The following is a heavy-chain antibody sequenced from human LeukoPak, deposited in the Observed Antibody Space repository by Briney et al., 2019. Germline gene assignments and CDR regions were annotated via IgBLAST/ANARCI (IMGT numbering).Heavy chain of an antibody. CDR1: GGSISSSSHY. D-gene: IGHD2-15*01. CDR2: IYDSGST. Sequence: PSETLSLTCTVSGGSISSSSHYWDWIRQPPGKGLEWIGSIYDSGSTYYNPSLKSRVTISVDTSKNQFSLKLSSVTAADTAVYYCARHLLPAARGFDYWGQGTLVTVSS. V-gene: IGHV4-39*01. J-gene: IGHJ4*02. CDR3: ARHLLPAARGFDY.